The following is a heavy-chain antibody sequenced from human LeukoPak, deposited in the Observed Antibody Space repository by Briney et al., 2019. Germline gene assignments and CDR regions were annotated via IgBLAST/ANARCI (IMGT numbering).Heavy chain of an antibody. V-gene: IGHV4-39*07. Sequence: SETLSLTCTVSGGSISSSSYYWGWIRQPPGKGLEWIGSIYYSGSTYYNPSLKSRVTISVDTSKNQFSLKLSSVTAADTAVYYCARDVYYDSSGYYYPFDYWGQGTLVTVSS. J-gene: IGHJ4*02. CDR1: GGSISSSSYY. D-gene: IGHD3-22*01. CDR2: IYYSGST. CDR3: ARDVYYDSSGYYYPFDY.